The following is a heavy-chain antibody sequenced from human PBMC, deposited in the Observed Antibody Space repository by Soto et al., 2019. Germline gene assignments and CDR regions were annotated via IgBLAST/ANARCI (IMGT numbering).Heavy chain of an antibody. CDR2: ISYDGIDK. Sequence: QVQLVESGGGVVQPGTSLRLSCAASGFTFSSFGIHWVRQAPGKGLEWVAVISYDGIDKNYGDSVKGRFTISRENSKNMVYLQMNSLRIEDTAVYHCAQDLREMATIRPDYWCQGVLVAVSS. V-gene: IGHV3-30*18. CDR3: AQDLREMATIRPDY. J-gene: IGHJ4*02. CDR1: GFTFSSFG. D-gene: IGHD5-12*01.